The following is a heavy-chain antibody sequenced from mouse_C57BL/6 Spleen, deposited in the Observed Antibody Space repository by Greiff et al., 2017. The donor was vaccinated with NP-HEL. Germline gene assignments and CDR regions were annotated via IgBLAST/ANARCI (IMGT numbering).Heavy chain of an antibody. Sequence: EVQGVESGGDLVKPGGSLKLSCAASGFTFSSYGMSWVRQTPDKRLEWVATISSGGSYTYYPDSVKGRFTISRDNAKNTLYLQMSSLKSEDTAMYYCARRELGWYFDVWGTGTTVTVSS. J-gene: IGHJ1*03. CDR2: ISSGGSYT. CDR1: GFTFSSYG. D-gene: IGHD4-1*01. V-gene: IGHV5-6*01. CDR3: ARRELGWYFDV.